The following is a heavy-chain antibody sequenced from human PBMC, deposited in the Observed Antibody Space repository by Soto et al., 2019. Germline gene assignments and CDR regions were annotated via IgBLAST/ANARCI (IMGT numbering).Heavy chain of an antibody. CDR2: IYWDDDK. Sequence: QITLNESGPTVVRPTETLTLTCRFSGFSLTTSGVGVGWIRQSQGKAPEWLALIYWDDDKRYSASLKSRLTLTKDTSKNQVVLTVSDLDPTDTATYYCAHKVLRTVFGLVTTTAIYFDFWGQGTPVAVSS. CDR1: GFSLTTSGVG. CDR3: AHKVLRTVFGLVTTTAIYFDF. V-gene: IGHV2-5*02. D-gene: IGHD3-3*01. J-gene: IGHJ4*02.